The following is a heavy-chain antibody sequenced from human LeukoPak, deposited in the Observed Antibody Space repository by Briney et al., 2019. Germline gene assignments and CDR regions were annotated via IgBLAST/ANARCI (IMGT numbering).Heavy chain of an antibody. CDR1: GFTFSSYA. CDR3: ARVAEDYGDYFDY. Sequence: GGSLRLSCAASGFTFSSYAMHWVRQAPGKGLEGVAVISYDGSNKYYAASVKGRFTISRDNSKNTLYLQMNSLRAEDTAVYYCARVAEDYGDYFDYWGQGTLVTVSS. J-gene: IGHJ4*02. D-gene: IGHD4-17*01. CDR2: ISYDGSNK. V-gene: IGHV3-30-3*01.